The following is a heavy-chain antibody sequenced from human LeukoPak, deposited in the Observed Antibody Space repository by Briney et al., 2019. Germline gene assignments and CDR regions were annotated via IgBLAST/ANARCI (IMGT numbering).Heavy chain of an antibody. J-gene: IGHJ4*02. CDR3: ARSMAVAGLDY. CDR2: IKEDGREK. Sequence: PGGSLRLSCATSGFTFSSSWMSWVRRAPGKGLECVANIKEDGREKYYVDSVKGRFTISRDNAKNSLYLQMSSLRAEDTAVYYCARSMAVAGLDYWGQGTLVTVSS. V-gene: IGHV3-7*01. D-gene: IGHD6-19*01. CDR1: GFTFSSSW.